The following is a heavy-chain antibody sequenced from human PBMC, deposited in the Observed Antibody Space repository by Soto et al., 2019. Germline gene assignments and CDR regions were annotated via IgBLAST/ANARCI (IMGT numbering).Heavy chain of an antibody. D-gene: IGHD4-17*01. CDR2: IIPIFGRA. Sequence: QVRLVQSGAEVKKPGSSVKVSCTGSGGTFSSSAISWVRQAPGQGLEWMGAIIPIFGRANYSRKVQGRVTITADASTSTAYMELSSLRSEDTAVYYCATEKGDYLNYFDYWGQGTLVTVSS. J-gene: IGHJ4*02. CDR3: ATEKGDYLNYFDY. V-gene: IGHV1-69*01. CDR1: GGTFSSSA.